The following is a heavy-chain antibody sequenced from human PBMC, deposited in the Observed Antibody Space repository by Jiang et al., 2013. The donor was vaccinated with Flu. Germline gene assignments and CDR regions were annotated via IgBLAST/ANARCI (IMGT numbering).Heavy chain of an antibody. CDR1: GGSISSGSYY. Sequence: GPGLVKPSQTLSLTCTVSGGSISSGSYYWSWIRQPAGKGLEWIGRIYTNGYTNYNPSLKSRVTISVDTTKSQFSLKLNSVTAADTAVYYCARSSPVTIFGEVYYYGVDVWGQGTTVTVSS. CDR2: IYTNGYT. D-gene: IGHD3-3*01. J-gene: IGHJ6*02. V-gene: IGHV4-61*02. CDR3: ARSSPVTIFGEVYYYGVDV.